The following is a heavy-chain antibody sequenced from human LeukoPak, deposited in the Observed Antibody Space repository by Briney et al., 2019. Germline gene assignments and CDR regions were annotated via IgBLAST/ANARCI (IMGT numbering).Heavy chain of an antibody. CDR3: ARASLIKVVPAAPGYYFDY. Sequence: SETLSLTCTVSGGSISSGSYYWSWIRQPAGKGLEWSGRIYTSGSTNYNPSLKSRVTISVDTSKNQFSLKLSSVTAADTAVYCCARASLIKVVPAAPGYYFDYWGQGTLVTVSS. D-gene: IGHD2-2*01. V-gene: IGHV4-61*02. CDR2: IYTSGST. CDR1: GGSISSGSYY. J-gene: IGHJ4*02.